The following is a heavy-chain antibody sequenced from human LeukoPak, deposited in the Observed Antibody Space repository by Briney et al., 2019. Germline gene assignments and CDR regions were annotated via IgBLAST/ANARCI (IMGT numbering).Heavy chain of an antibody. Sequence: SVKVSCKASGGTFSSYAISWVRQAPGQGLEWMGGIIPIFGTANYAQKFQGRVTITADESTSTAYMELSSLRSEDTAVYYSARLDYGDFEHYYMDVWGKGTTVTVSS. V-gene: IGHV1-69*01. CDR1: GGTFSSYA. CDR3: ARLDYGDFEHYYMDV. J-gene: IGHJ6*03. CDR2: IIPIFGTA. D-gene: IGHD4-17*01.